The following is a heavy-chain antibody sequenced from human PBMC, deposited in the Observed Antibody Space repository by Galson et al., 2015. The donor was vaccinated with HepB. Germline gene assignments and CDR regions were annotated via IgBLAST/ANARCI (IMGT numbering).Heavy chain of an antibody. V-gene: IGHV4-31*03. D-gene: IGHD6-13*01. J-gene: IGHJ4*02. Sequence: TLSLTCTVSGGSISSGDFYWSWIRHHPGKGLEWIGYIYYTGITYYNPSLKSRITISVDTSKNQFSLNLSSVTAADTALYYCARFFGGGRYSNYWYMDYWGRGTLVTVSS. CDR2: IYYTGIT. CDR3: ARFFGGGRYSNYWYMDY. CDR1: GGSISSGDFY.